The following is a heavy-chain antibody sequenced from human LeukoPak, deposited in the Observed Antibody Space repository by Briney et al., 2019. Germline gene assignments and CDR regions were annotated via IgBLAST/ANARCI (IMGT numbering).Heavy chain of an antibody. Sequence: ASVKVSCKASGGTFSSYAISWVRQAPGQGLEWMGGIIPIFGTANYAQKFQGRVTITTDESTSTAYMELSSLRSEDTAVYYCARGVGYSSGWYNDYWGQGTLVTVSS. CDR3: ARGVGYSSGWYNDY. CDR1: GGTFSSYA. J-gene: IGHJ4*02. D-gene: IGHD6-19*01. V-gene: IGHV1-69*05. CDR2: IIPIFGTA.